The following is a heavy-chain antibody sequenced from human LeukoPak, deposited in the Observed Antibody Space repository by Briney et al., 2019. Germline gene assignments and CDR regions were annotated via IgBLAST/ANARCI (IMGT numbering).Heavy chain of an antibody. CDR1: GLKFTDAW. J-gene: IGHJ4*02. V-gene: IGHV3-15*07. CDR2: IKSKGSGGTI. Sequence: GGSLRLSCAVSGLKFTDAWMNWVRQAPGKGLEWVGRIKSKGSGGTIDYAAPVKGRFTISRDDSKNTLYLQMSSLKTEDTAVYYCTWDSSGFYLLDSWGQGTLVTVSS. D-gene: IGHD3-22*01. CDR3: TWDSSGFYLLDS.